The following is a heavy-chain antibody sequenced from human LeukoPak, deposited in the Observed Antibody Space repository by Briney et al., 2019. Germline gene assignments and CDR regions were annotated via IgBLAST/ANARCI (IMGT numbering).Heavy chain of an antibody. Sequence: YTMKWVRQAPGKGLAWVSFISTSSSYIYYADSVKGRFTISRDNAKNSLYLQMNSLRVEDTAVYYCARGTMFPYYFDYWGQGTLVTVSS. D-gene: IGHD3-10*02. CDR1: YT. J-gene: IGHJ4*02. CDR3: ARGTMFPYYFDY. V-gene: IGHV3-21*01. CDR2: ISTSSSYI.